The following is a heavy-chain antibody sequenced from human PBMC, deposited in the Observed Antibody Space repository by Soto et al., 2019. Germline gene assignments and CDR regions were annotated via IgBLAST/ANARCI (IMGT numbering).Heavy chain of an antibody. V-gene: IGHV1-46*01. CDR1: GYTFTNYY. D-gene: IGHD6-6*01. CDR3: ARAGFSSSSSNP. J-gene: IGHJ5*02. Sequence: ASVKVSCKASGYTFTNYYIHWVRQAPGQGLEWMGLINPSGGSTNYAQKFQGRVTMTRDTSTSTVYMELSSLRSEDTAVYYCARAGFSSSSSNPWDQGTLVTVSS. CDR2: INPSGGST.